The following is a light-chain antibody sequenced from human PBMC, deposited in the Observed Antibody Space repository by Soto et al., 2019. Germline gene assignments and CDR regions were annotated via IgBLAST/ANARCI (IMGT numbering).Light chain of an antibody. CDR3: QQYSSTPYT. CDR2: WAS. Sequence: DIVMTQSPDSLAVSLGERATINRKSSQSVLYSPNNKNYLAWYQKKPGQPPKLLIYWASTRESGVPDRFSGSGSGTDFTLTISSLQAEDVAVYYCQQYSSTPYTFGRGTKLEI. J-gene: IGKJ2*01. CDR1: QSVLYSPNNKNY. V-gene: IGKV4-1*01.